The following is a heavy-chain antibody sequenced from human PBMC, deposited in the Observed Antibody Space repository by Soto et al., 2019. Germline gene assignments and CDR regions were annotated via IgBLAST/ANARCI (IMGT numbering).Heavy chain of an antibody. D-gene: IGHD5-12*01. Sequence: QVQLVESGGGVVQPGRSLRLSCAASGFTFSSYAMHWVRQAPGKGLEWVAVISYDGSNKYYADSVKGRFTISRDNSXNXXYLQMNSLRAEDTAVYYCSYGPVEMATIPNDAFDIWGQGTMVTVSS. CDR2: ISYDGSNK. CDR3: SYGPVEMATIPNDAFDI. V-gene: IGHV3-30-3*01. CDR1: GFTFSSYA. J-gene: IGHJ3*02.